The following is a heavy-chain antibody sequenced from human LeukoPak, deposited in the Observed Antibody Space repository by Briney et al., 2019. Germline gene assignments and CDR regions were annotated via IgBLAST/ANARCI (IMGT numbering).Heavy chain of an antibody. V-gene: IGHV3-21*01. J-gene: IGHJ4*02. Sequence: GGSLRLSCAASGFTFSTYNMNWVRQAPGKGLEWVSSITSSSSYIYYAVSVKGRFTISRDNAKNSLYLQMNSLRAEDTAVYYCAREDYDILTGYYYIDYWGQGTLVTVSP. CDR2: ITSSSSYI. CDR3: AREDYDILTGYYYIDY. D-gene: IGHD3-9*01. CDR1: GFTFSTYN.